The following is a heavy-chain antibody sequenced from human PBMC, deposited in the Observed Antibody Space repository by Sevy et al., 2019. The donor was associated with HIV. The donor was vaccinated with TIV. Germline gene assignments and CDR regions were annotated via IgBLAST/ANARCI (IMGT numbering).Heavy chain of an antibody. CDR1: GDLIDAYY. CDR2: NFSRGNI. J-gene: IGHJ3*01. D-gene: IGHD4-4*01. CDR3: ARSRDSGFYSALGL. Sequence: SETLSLTCTVSGDLIDAYYWTWIRQPPGKGLEWIGYNFSRGNINYNPSLKGRLTLSLDPSKFQFSLKLTSMTAADTAMYYCARSRDSGFYSALGLWGQGTMVTVSS. V-gene: IGHV4-59*01.